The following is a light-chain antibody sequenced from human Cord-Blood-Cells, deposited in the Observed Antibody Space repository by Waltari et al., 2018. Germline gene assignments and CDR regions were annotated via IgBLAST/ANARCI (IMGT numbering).Light chain of an antibody. Sequence: DIQMTQSPSTLSASVGDRVTITCRASQSISSWLAWYQQNPGKAPKLLIYKASSLESGVPSRFSGSGSGTEFTLTSSSLQPDDFATYYRQQYNSYWTFGQGTKVEIK. V-gene: IGKV1-5*03. J-gene: IGKJ1*01. CDR1: QSISSW. CDR2: KAS. CDR3: QQYNSYWT.